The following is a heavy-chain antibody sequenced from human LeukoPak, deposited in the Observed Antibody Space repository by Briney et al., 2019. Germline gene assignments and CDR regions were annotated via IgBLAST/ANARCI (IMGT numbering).Heavy chain of an antibody. V-gene: IGHV3-33*01. D-gene: IGHD1-26*01. CDR1: GFTFSSYG. Sequence: GGSLRLSCAASGFTFSSYGMHWVRQAPGKGLEWVAVIWYDGSNKYYADSVKGRFTISRDNSKNTLYLQMNSLRAEDTAVYYCARAGGSYYTTFDYWGQGTLATVSS. CDR2: IWYDGSNK. CDR3: ARAGGSYYTTFDY. J-gene: IGHJ4*02.